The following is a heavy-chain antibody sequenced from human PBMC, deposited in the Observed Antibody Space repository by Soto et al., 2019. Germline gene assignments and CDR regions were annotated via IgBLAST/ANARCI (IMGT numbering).Heavy chain of an antibody. CDR2: ISRDGSYI. CDR1: GFTFSRHA. D-gene: IGHD3-3*01. Sequence: GGSLRLSCAASGFTFSRHAIHWVRLTPGRGLEWVLAISRDGSYIYYTDSVKGRFTVSRDNSKNTVFVQMNRLIPDDTALYFCARTRNGGVADSFDSWGQGTRVTVPQ. CDR3: ARTRNGGVADSFDS. V-gene: IGHV3-30*04. J-gene: IGHJ5*01.